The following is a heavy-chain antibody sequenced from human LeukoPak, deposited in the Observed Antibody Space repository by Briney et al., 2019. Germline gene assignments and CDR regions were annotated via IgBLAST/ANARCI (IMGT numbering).Heavy chain of an antibody. J-gene: IGHJ4*02. D-gene: IGHD3-22*01. CDR3: ARDFRYHDSSGYYSFDY. Sequence: GGSLRLSCAASGFTFTTYGMNWVRQAPGKGLEWFSYLSGRSNSIYYAESVKGRFTISRDNAKNSLYLQMNSLRDEDTAVYYCARDFRYHDSSGYYSFDYWGQGTLVTVSS. CDR1: GFTFTTYG. CDR2: LSGRSNSI. V-gene: IGHV3-48*02.